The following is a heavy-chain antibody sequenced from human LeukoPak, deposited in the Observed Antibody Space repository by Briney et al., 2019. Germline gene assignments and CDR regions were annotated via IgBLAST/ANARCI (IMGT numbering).Heavy chain of an antibody. J-gene: IGHJ4*02. CDR1: GYTFTSYG. CDR2: ISAYNGNT. V-gene: IGHV1-18*01. CDR3: ARTYCRSANCYNFDD. Sequence: ASVKVSCKASGYTFTSYGISWVRQAPGQGLEWMGWISAYNGNTNYAQKLQGRVTMTTDTSTSTAYVDLRSLKSDDTAVYYCARTYCRSANCYNFDDWGQGTLVTVSS. D-gene: IGHD2-2*02.